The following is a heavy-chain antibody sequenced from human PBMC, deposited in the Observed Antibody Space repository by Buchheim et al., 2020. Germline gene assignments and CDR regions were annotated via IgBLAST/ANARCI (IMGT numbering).Heavy chain of an antibody. CDR2: FNLSEGT. CDR3: ARRPKNYYGSGSYYKREFDY. D-gene: IGHD3-10*01. J-gene: IGHJ4*02. V-gene: IGHV4-34*01. CDR1: GGSFGGYS. Sequence: QVQLQQGGAGLLKPSETWSSTCPVYGGSFGGYSWSGIGRPPGRGRGWFGEFNLSEGTNSNPSPKSGVTISVDTSKNQFSLKLSSVTAADTAVYYCARRPKNYYGSGSYYKREFDYWGQGTL.